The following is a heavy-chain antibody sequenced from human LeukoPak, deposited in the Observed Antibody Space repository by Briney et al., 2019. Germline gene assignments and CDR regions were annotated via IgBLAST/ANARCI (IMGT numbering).Heavy chain of an antibody. V-gene: IGHV4-31*03. D-gene: IGHD2-15*01. Sequence: SQTLSLTCTVSGGSISSGGYYWSWIRQHPGQGLEWIGCIYYSGSTYYNPSLKGRVTISVDTSKNHFSLKLSSVTAADTAVYYCARKSNKYSGGSPLGAFDIWGQGTMVTVSS. CDR1: GGSISSGGYY. J-gene: IGHJ3*02. CDR3: ARKSNKYSGGSPLGAFDI. CDR2: IYYSGST.